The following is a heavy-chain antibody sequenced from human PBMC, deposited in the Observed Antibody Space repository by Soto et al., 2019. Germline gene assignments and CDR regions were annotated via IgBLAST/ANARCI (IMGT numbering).Heavy chain of an antibody. CDR3: ARRSHTNGPAY. V-gene: IGHV4-39*01. CDR1: GGSISSRSYY. J-gene: IGHJ4*01. D-gene: IGHD2-15*01. CDR2: ISSSGST. Sequence: SETLSLTCTVSGGSISSRSYYWGWIRQPPGKGLEWIGSISSSGSTYYKPSLKSRVTISADTSRNQFSLKVNSVTVADTAVYYCARRSHTNGPAYWGHGTQVTVS.